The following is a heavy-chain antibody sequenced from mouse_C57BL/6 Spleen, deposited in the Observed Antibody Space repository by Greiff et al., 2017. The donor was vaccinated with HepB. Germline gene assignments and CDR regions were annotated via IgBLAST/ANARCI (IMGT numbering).Heavy chain of an antibody. V-gene: IGHV1-50*01. CDR2: IDPSDSYT. CDR1: GYTFTSYW. Sequence: QVQLKESGAELVKPGASVKLSCKASGYTFTSYWMQWVKQRPGQGLEWIGEIDPSDSYTNYNQKFKGKATLTVDTSSSTAYMQLSSLTSEDSAVYYCARRPGDYFDYWGQGTTLTVSS. CDR3: ARRPGDYFDY. J-gene: IGHJ2*01.